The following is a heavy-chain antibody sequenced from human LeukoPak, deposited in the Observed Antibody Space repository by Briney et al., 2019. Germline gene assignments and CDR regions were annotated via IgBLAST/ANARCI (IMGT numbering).Heavy chain of an antibody. Sequence: PGGSLRLSCAASGFTFSSYEMNWVRQAPGKGLEWVSYISSSGSTIYYADPVKGRFTISRDNAKNSLYLQMNSLRAEDTAVYYCARVSYSGYRDLDYWGQGTLVTVSS. J-gene: IGHJ4*02. CDR3: ARVSYSGYRDLDY. V-gene: IGHV3-48*03. D-gene: IGHD5-12*01. CDR1: GFTFSSYE. CDR2: ISSSGSTI.